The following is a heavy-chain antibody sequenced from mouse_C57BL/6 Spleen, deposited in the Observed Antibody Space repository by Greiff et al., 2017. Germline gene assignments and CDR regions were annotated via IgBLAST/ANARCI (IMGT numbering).Heavy chain of an antibody. J-gene: IGHJ4*01. CDR3: ARSGGGAMDY. CDR2: IHPNSGST. Sequence: QVQLQQPGAELVKPGASVKLSCKASGYTFTSYWMHWVKQRPGQGLEWIGMIHPNSGSTNYNEKFKSKATLTVDKSSSTAYMQLRSLTSEDSAVYYCARSGGGAMDYWGQGTSVTVSS. V-gene: IGHV1-64*01. CDR1: GYTFTSYW.